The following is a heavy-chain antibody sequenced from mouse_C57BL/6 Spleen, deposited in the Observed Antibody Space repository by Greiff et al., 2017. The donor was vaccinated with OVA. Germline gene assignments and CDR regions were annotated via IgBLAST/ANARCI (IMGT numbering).Heavy chain of an antibody. J-gene: IGHJ2*01. D-gene: IGHD1-1*01. CDR1: GFNIKDDY. CDR3: TTGTTVVDFDY. CDR2: IDPENGDT. Sequence: EVKLMESGAELVRPGASVKLSCTASGFNIKDDYMHWVKQRPEQGLEWIGWIDPENGDTEYASKFQGKATITADTSSNTAYLQLSSLTSEDTAVYYCTTGTTVVDFDYWGQGTTLTVSS. V-gene: IGHV14-4*01.